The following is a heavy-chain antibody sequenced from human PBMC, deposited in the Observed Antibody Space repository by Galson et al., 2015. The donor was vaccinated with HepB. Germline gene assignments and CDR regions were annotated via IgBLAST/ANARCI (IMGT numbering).Heavy chain of an antibody. V-gene: IGHV3-23*01. Sequence: SLRLSCAASGFTFSSYAMNWVRQAPGKGLQWVPTISGGGGSTYYADSVKDRFTISRDNSKKTLYLEMSSLRAEDTALYYCAKDIGDYYFDYWGQGTLVTVSS. CDR1: GFTFSSYA. D-gene: IGHD3-16*01. J-gene: IGHJ4*02. CDR2: ISGGGGST. CDR3: AKDIGDYYFDY.